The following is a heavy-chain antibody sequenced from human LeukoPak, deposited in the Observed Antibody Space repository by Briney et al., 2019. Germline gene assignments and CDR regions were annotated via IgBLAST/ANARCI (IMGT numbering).Heavy chain of an antibody. Sequence: SETLSLTCTVSGGSISSSSYYWGWIRQPPGKGLEWIGSIYYSGSTYYNPSLKSRVTISVDTSKNQFSLKLSSVTAADTAVYYCARDQILTGHDYWGQGTLVTVSS. CDR2: IYYSGST. V-gene: IGHV4-39*07. CDR3: ARDQILTGHDY. D-gene: IGHD3-9*01. J-gene: IGHJ4*02. CDR1: GGSISSSSYY.